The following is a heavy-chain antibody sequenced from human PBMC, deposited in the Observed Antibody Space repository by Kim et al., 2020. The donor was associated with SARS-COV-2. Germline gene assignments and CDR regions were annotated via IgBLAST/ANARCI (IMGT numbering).Heavy chain of an antibody. CDR1: GYTVTYSY. Sequence: GALRLSCAASGYTVTYSYMGWVRQAPGKGLEWVSFIYSGGNTIYADSVKGRLIISRDHSKNTLYLQMNSLRAEDTAVYYCATVVFYYDAGYFKNWGQGTLDIVSS. V-gene: IGHV3-66*01. J-gene: IGHJ1*01. CDR3: ATVVFYYDAGYFKN. CDR2: IYSGGNT. D-gene: IGHD3-22*01.